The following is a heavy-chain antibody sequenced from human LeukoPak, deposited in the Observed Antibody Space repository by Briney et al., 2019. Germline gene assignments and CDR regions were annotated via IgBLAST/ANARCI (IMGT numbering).Heavy chain of an antibody. J-gene: IGHJ4*02. CDR3: ASLGSD. CDR2: ISGSGDNT. CDR1: GIIFSNYG. V-gene: IGHV3-23*01. Sequence: TGGSLRLSCAASGIIFSNYGMSWVRQAPGKGLEWISGISGSGDNTYYADSVKGRFTISRDNSKNTLSLQMASLRAEDTAVYYCASLGSDWGQGTLVTVSS. D-gene: IGHD3-10*01.